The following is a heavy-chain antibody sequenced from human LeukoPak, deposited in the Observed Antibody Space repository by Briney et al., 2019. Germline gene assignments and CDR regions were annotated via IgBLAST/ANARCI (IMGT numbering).Heavy chain of an antibody. CDR1: GYTFTSYA. V-gene: IGHV1-18*01. J-gene: IGHJ4*02. CDR3: ARNISSGGFDY. CDR2: ISAYNGNT. Sequence: ASVKVSCKASGYTFTSYAVSWVRQAPGQGLEWMGWISAYNGNTNYAQKLQGRVTITTDTSTSTAYMEVRSLRSDDTAVYYCARNISSGGFDYWGQGTLVTVSS. D-gene: IGHD6-13*01.